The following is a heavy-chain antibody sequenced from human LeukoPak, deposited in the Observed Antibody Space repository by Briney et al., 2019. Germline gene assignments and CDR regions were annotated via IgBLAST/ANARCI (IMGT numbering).Heavy chain of an antibody. D-gene: IGHD1-26*01. CDR2: IYYTGST. J-gene: IGHJ4*02. V-gene: IGHV4-59*01. CDR1: GGSISTYY. CDR3: ARGYSNSPFADY. Sequence: KTSETLSLTCTVSGGSISTYYWSWIRQPPGKGLEWIGYIYYTGSTNYNPSLASRVSISVDTSKNQLSLKLTSVTAADTAVYYCARGYSNSPFADYWGQGTLVTVSS.